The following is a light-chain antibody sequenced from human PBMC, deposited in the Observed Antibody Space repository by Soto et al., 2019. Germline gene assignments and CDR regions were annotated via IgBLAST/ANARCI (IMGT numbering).Light chain of an antibody. V-gene: IGKV3-15*01. Sequence: ERVVTQSPATLSVSPGEGATLSCRARESVSTNLAWYQQKPGQAPRLLIYAASTRATGVPARFSGSGSETEFTLTISSLQSEDVAAYYCQQYENWPWTFGQGTKVEI. CDR2: AAS. CDR1: ESVSTN. CDR3: QQYENWPWT. J-gene: IGKJ1*01.